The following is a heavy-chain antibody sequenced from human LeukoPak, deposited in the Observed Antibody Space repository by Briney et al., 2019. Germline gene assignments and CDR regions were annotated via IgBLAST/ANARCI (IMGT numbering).Heavy chain of an antibody. CDR1: GFTFSSRW. Sequence: PGGSLRLSCAASGFTFSSRWMSWVRQAPGKGLEWVAYINQDASEMSHVDSVKGRFTISRDNPKNSLYLQMNSLRDEDTAVYYCARGHYGMDVWGQGTTVTVSS. V-gene: IGHV3-7*01. J-gene: IGHJ6*02. CDR2: INQDASEM. CDR3: ARGHYGMDV.